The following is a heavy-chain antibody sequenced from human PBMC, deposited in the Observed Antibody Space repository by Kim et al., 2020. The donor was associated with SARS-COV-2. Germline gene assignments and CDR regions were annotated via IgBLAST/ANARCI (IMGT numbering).Heavy chain of an antibody. J-gene: IGHJ6*02. CDR3: ARPRFSSSYPYYYYGMDV. D-gene: IGHD6-6*01. CDR2: IYPGDSDT. V-gene: IGHV5-51*01. Sequence: GESLKISCKGSGYSFTSYWIGWVRQMPGKGLEWMGIIYPGDSDTRYSPSFQGQVTISADKSISTAYLQWSNLQASDTAMYYCARPRFSSSYPYYYYGMDVWGQETTVTVSS. CDR1: GYSFTSYW.